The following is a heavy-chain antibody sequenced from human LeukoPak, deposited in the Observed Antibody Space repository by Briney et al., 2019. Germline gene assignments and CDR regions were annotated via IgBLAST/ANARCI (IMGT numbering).Heavy chain of an antibody. Sequence: SETLSLTCTVSGGSISSSSYYGGWIRQPPEKSLEWYGSIYYSGSTYYNPSLKSRVTISVDTSKIQFSLKLSSVTAADTAVYYCARGDYYDSSGYFKAFDIWGQGTMVTVSS. J-gene: IGHJ3*02. CDR1: GGSISSSSYY. D-gene: IGHD3-22*01. CDR2: IYYSGST. V-gene: IGHV4-39*07. CDR3: ARGDYYDSSGYFKAFDI.